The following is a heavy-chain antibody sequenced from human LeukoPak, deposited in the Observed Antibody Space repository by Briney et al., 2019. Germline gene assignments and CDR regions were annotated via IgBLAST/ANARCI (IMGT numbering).Heavy chain of an antibody. J-gene: IGHJ6*02. CDR3: ARAAAGTYYHYGLDV. CDR1: GYIFTAYY. Sequence: ASVTVSFKASGYIFTAYYIHWVRQAPGQGLEWMGWINPNSGGTKYAQSFQGRVTMTRDTSINTAYMELSRLTSDDTAVYYCARAAAGTYYHYGLDVWGQGTTVTVSS. D-gene: IGHD6-13*01. CDR2: INPNSGGT. V-gene: IGHV1-2*02.